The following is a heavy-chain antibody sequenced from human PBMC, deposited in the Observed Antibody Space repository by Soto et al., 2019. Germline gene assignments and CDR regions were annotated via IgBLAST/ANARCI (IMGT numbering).Heavy chain of an antibody. D-gene: IGHD3-9*01. CDR3: ARAARYFDWLLRKYGMDV. Sequence: GASVKVSCKASGYTFTSYGISWVRQAPGQGLEWMGWISAYNGNTNYAQKLQGRVTMTTDTSTSTAYMELRSLRSEDTAVYYCARAARYFDWLLRKYGMDVWGQGTTVTVSS. CDR2: ISAYNGNT. V-gene: IGHV1-18*01. CDR1: GYTFTSYG. J-gene: IGHJ6*02.